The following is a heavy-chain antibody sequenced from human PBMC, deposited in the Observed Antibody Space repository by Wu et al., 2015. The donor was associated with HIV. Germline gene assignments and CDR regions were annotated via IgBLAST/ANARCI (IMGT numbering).Heavy chain of an antibody. CDR2: IYPPDGST. Sequence: QVRLVQSGAEVKKPGSSVKVSCKASGYTFTNYYIHWVRQAPGQRLEWMGLIYPPDGSTSYPQNFQGGVTMTRDTSTSTVYMELTSLRFEDTAIYYCTRGQRLIRGAFDIWGQGTTVIVSS. CDR1: GYTFTNYY. CDR3: TRGQRLIRGAFDI. V-gene: IGHV1-46*03. J-gene: IGHJ3*02. D-gene: IGHD6-25*01.